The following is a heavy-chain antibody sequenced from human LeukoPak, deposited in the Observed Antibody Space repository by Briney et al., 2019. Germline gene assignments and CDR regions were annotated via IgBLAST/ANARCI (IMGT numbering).Heavy chain of an antibody. CDR1: GFTFSSNS. D-gene: IGHD3-22*01. CDR3: ARDSRDSSGYWDFDY. CDR2: ISSSSSTI. Sequence: GSLRLSCAASGFTFSSNSMNWVRQAPGKGLEWVSYISSSSSTIYYADSVKGRFTISRDNAKNSLYLQMNSLRAEDTAIYYCARDSRDSSGYWDFDYWGQGTLVTVSS. V-gene: IGHV3-48*01. J-gene: IGHJ4*02.